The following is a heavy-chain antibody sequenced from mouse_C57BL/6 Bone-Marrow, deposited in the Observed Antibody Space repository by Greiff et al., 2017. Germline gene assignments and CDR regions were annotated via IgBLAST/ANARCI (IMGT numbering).Heavy chain of an antibody. V-gene: IGHV1-76*01. CDR1: GYTFTDYY. CDR2: IYPGSGNT. D-gene: IGHD1-1*01. J-gene: IGHJ3*01. Sequence: QVQLQQSGAELVRPGASVKLSCKASGYTFTDYYINWVKQRPGQGLEWIARIYPGSGNTYYNEKFKGKATLTAEKSSITAYMQLSSLTSEDSAVYFCANSYYYGSSDDWFAYWGQGTLVTVSA. CDR3: ANSYYYGSSDDWFAY.